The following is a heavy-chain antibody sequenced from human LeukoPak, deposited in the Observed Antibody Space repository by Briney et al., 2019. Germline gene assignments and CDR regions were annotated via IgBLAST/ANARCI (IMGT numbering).Heavy chain of an antibody. V-gene: IGHV3-11*04. Sequence: GGSLRLSCAASGFTFSDYYMSWIRQAPGKGLEWVSYISSSGSTIYYADSVKGRFTISRDNAKNSLYLQMNSLRAEDTAVYYCAREGPRYYYDSSGGAFDYWGQGTLVTVSS. CDR2: ISSSGSTI. CDR3: AREGPRYYYDSSGGAFDY. CDR1: GFTFSDYY. D-gene: IGHD3-22*01. J-gene: IGHJ4*02.